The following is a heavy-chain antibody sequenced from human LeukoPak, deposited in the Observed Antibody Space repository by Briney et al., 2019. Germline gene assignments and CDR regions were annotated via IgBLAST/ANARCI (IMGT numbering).Heavy chain of an antibody. CDR2: IKQDGSEK. Sequence: GSLRLSCAASGFTFSSYAMHWVRQAPGKGLEWVANIKQDGSEKYYVDSVKGRFTISRDNAKNSLYLQMNSLRAEDTAVYYCARDGGAFDIWGQGTMVTVSS. D-gene: IGHD3-3*01. V-gene: IGHV3-7*01. CDR3: ARDGGAFDI. CDR1: GFTFSSYA. J-gene: IGHJ3*02.